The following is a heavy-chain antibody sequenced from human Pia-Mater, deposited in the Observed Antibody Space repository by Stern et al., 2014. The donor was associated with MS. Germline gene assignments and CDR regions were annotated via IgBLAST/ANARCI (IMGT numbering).Heavy chain of an antibody. CDR2: IYYGGST. D-gene: IGHD2-2*01. CDR3: ARDGYSSTEYYLEY. CDR1: GDSISRRSYY. J-gene: IGHJ4*02. Sequence: QVQLQESGPGLVKPSETLSLTCTVSGDSISRRSYYWSWIRPPPGKGLEWIGFIYYGGSTKYNPSLNSRVTILQDSSKNQISLKLNSVTAADSAVYYCARDGYSSTEYYLEYWGQGILVTVSS. V-gene: IGHV4-61*01.